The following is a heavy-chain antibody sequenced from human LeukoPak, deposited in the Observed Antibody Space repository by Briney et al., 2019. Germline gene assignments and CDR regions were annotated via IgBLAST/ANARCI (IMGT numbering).Heavy chain of an antibody. D-gene: IGHD6-6*01. CDR2: INPNSGGT. V-gene: IGHV1-2*02. J-gene: IGHJ4*02. CDR1: GYTFTGYY. Sequence: ASVKVSCKASGYTFTGYYMHWVRQAPGQGLEWMGWINPNSGGTNYAQKFQGRVTTTRDTSISTAYMELSRLRSDDTAVYYCATDGEQLVARYYFDYWGQGTLVTVSS. CDR3: ATDGEQLVARYYFDY.